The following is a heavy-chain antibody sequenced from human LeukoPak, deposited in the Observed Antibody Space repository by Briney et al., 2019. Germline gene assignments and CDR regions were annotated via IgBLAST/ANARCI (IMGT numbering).Heavy chain of an antibody. J-gene: IGHJ4*02. CDR2: TYTSGGT. D-gene: IGHD2-15*01. CDR3: ARGFGGQEVYDY. Sequence: PSETLSLTCTVSGGSIISSTYYWSWIRQPAGKGLEWIGRTYTSGGTNYSPSLKSRVTISVDTSKNQFSLMLSSVTAADTAVYYCARGFGGQEVYDYWGQGTLVTVSS. CDR1: GGSIISSTYY. V-gene: IGHV4-61*02.